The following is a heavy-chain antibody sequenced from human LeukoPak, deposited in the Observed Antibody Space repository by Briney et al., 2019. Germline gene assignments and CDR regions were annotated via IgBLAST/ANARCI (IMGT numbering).Heavy chain of an antibody. V-gene: IGHV3-48*03. D-gene: IGHD4-17*01. J-gene: IGHJ4*02. Sequence: PGGSLRLSCAASGFTSSSYEMNWDRQAPGKGLEWVSYISSSGSTIYYADSVKGRFTISRDNAKNSLYLQMNSLRAEDTAVYYCAREYYGDLRYWGQGTLVTVSS. CDR1: GFTSSSYE. CDR3: AREYYGDLRY. CDR2: ISSSGSTI.